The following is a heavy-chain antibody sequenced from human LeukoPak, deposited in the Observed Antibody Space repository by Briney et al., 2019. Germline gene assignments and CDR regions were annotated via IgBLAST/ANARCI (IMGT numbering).Heavy chain of an antibody. CDR3: ARQIWALGYCSSTSCHGVFDY. J-gene: IGHJ4*02. Sequence: GESLKISCKGSGYSFTSYWIGWVRQMPGKGLEWMGIIYPGDSDTRYSPSFQGQVTISADKSLSTAYLQWSSLKASDTAMYYCARQIWALGYCSSTSCHGVFDYWGQGTLVTVSS. D-gene: IGHD2-2*01. V-gene: IGHV5-51*01. CDR1: GYSFTSYW. CDR2: IYPGDSDT.